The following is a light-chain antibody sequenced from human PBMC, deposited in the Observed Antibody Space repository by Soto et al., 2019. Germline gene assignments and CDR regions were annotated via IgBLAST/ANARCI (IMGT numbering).Light chain of an antibody. V-gene: IGLV1-44*01. Sequence: QSVLTQPPSASGTPGQRVTISCSGSSSNIGSNTVNWYHQLPGTAPKLLIYSNNQRPSGVPDRFSGSKSGTSASLAISGLQSEAEADYYCSTWDDSLNGWVFGGGTKVTVL. J-gene: IGLJ3*02. CDR3: STWDDSLNGWV. CDR2: SNN. CDR1: SSNIGSNT.